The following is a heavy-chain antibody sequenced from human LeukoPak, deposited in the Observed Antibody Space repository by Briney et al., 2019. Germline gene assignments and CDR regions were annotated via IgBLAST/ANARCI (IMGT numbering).Heavy chain of an antibody. V-gene: IGHV3-7*04. Sequence: GGPLRLSCAASGFTFSGYWMSWVRQAPGKGLEWVANIKQDGSEKYYVDSVKGRFTISRDNAKNSLSLQMNSLRAEDTAVYYCARDWQWQQLDGDAFDIWGQGTMVTVSS. CDR2: IKQDGSEK. CDR3: ARDWQWQQLDGDAFDI. J-gene: IGHJ3*02. D-gene: IGHD6-13*01. CDR1: GFTFSGYW.